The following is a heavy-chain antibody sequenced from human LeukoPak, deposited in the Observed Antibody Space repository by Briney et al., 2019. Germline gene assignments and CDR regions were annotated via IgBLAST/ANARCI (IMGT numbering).Heavy chain of an antibody. D-gene: IGHD3-10*01. CDR1: GFILRSHD. CDR2: IGTAGDT. Sequence: GGSLRLSCAGSGFILRSHDMHWVRQTIGGSLEWVSGIGTAGDTYYIDSVKGRFTTSRENDKNSLYLQMNSLRPGDTAVYYCTRAMVRGLGLFDYWGQGALVTVSS. J-gene: IGHJ4*02. CDR3: TRAMVRGLGLFDY. V-gene: IGHV3-13*01.